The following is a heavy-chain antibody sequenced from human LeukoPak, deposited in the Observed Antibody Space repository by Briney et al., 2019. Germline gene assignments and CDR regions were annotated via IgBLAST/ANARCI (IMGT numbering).Heavy chain of an antibody. V-gene: IGHV3-23*01. CDR3: AKAQGAVAGIPVFVNFDY. D-gene: IGHD6-19*01. J-gene: IGHJ4*02. Sequence: PGGTLRLSCAASGFTFSSYAMSWVRQAPGKGLEWASAISGSGGSTYYADSVKGRFTISRDNSKNTLYLQMNSLRAEDTAVYYCAKAQGAVAGIPVFVNFDYWGQGTLVTVSS. CDR2: ISGSGGST. CDR1: GFTFSSYA.